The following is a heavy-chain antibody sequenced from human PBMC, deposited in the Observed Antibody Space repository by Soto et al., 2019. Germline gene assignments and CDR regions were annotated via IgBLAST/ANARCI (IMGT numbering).Heavy chain of an antibody. CDR3: ARLHRHGTYGMDV. V-gene: IGHV1-69*13. CDR2: IIPIFGTA. J-gene: IGHJ6*02. Sequence: SVKVSCKASGGSFTYTLSWVRQAPGQGLEWMGGIIPIFGTANYAQKFQGRVTITADESTETAYMELSTLRSEDTAVYYCARLHRHGTYGMDVWGQGTTVTVSS. CDR1: GGSFTYT.